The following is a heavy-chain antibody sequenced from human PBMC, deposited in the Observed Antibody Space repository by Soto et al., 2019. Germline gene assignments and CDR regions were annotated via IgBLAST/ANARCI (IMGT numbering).Heavy chain of an antibody. CDR1: GFTFTSSA. V-gene: IGHV1-58*01. J-gene: IGHJ4*02. D-gene: IGHD3-16*01. CDR3: ARDGTMITKLPFDY. Sequence: SVKVSCKASGFTFTSSAVQWVRQARGQRLEWIGWIGVGSGNRHYAQKFQERVTITRDMSTNTAYMELSSLRSEDTAVYYCARDGTMITKLPFDYWGQGTLVTVSS. CDR2: IGVGSGNR.